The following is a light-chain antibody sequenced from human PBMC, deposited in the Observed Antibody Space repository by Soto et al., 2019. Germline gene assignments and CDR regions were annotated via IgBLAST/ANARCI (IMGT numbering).Light chain of an antibody. CDR1: SSNIGADYD. J-gene: IGLJ2*01. Sequence: QSVLTQPPSVSGAPGQRVTISCTGSSSNIGADYDVQWYRLSPGTAPKLLIYRNTNRPSGVPDRFSGSKSGTSASLAITGLQAEDEADFYCQSYDSSLSAVVYGGGTKLTVL. CDR2: RNT. V-gene: IGLV1-40*01. CDR3: QSYDSSLSAVV.